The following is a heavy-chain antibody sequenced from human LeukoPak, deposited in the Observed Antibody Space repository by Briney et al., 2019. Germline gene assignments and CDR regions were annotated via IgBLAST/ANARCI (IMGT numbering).Heavy chain of an antibody. CDR3: GRHSTLAAAFGFDP. Sequence: IGIIYYSGSTYYSASLKSRVRISVDTYKNQFSLKLSSVTAADTTVYYCGRHSTLAAAFGFDPWGQGTLVTVSS. V-gene: IGHV4-39*01. D-gene: IGHD6-13*01. CDR2: IYYSGST. J-gene: IGHJ5*02.